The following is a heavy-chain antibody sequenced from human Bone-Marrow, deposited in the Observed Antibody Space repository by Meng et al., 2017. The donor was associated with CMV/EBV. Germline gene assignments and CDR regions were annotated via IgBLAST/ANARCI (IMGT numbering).Heavy chain of an antibody. Sequence: GESLKISCAASGFTFSNAWMSWVRQAPGKGLEWVGRIKSKTDRGTTDYAAPVKGRFTISRDDSKNTLYLQMNSLKTEDTAVYYCTTPGATTDYWGQGTLVTVSS. D-gene: IGHD1-26*01. J-gene: IGHJ4*02. CDR2: IKSKTDRGTT. CDR1: GFTFSNAW. V-gene: IGHV3-15*01. CDR3: TTPGATTDY.